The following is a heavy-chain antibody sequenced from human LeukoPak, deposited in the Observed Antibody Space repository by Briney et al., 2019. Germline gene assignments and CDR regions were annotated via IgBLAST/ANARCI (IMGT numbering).Heavy chain of an antibody. V-gene: IGHV1-69*04. J-gene: IGHJ4*02. Sequence: SVKVSCKASGGTFSSYAISWVRQAPGQGLEWMGRIIPIFGIANYAQKFQGRVTITADKSTSTAYMELSSLRSEDTAVYYCARQTIVGAFYFDYWGQGTLVTVSS. CDR3: ARQTIVGAFYFDY. D-gene: IGHD1-26*01. CDR2: IIPIFGIA. CDR1: GGTFSSYA.